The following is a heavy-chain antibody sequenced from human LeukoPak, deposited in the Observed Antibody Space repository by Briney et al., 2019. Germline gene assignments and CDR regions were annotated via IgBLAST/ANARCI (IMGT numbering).Heavy chain of an antibody. CDR2: IYSGGST. CDR3: AREPPEWVIPDY. J-gene: IGHJ4*02. V-gene: IGHV3-66*01. D-gene: IGHD3-22*01. CDR1: GFTVSSNY. Sequence: PGGSLRLSCAASGFTVSSNYMSWVRQAPGKGLEWVSVIYSGGSTYYADSVKGRFTISRDNSKNTLYLQMNSLRAEDTAVYYCAREPPEWVIPDYWGQGTLVTVSS.